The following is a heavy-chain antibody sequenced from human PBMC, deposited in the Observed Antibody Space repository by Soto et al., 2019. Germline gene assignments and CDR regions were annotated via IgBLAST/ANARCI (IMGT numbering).Heavy chain of an antibody. CDR3: ARSITDYYKSSGYYTPFDY. V-gene: IGHV1-69*13. J-gene: IGHJ4*02. CDR1: GGTFSTYA. D-gene: IGHD3-22*01. Sequence: ASVKVSCKASGGTFSTYALSWVRQAPGQGLEWMGGIVPIFRTADYVQKFQGRLTITADESTSTAYMELNSLTSEDTAVYYCARSITDYYKSSGYYTPFDYWGQGTLVTVSS. CDR2: IVPIFRTA.